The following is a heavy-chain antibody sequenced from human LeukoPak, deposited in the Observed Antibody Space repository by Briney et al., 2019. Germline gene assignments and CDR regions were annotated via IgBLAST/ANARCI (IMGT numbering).Heavy chain of an antibody. CDR2: IYTSGST. CDR3: ARLGVCRFFDY. V-gene: IGHV4-4*07. CDR1: SGSTSNYY. D-gene: IGHD1-26*01. J-gene: IGHJ4*02. Sequence: SETLSLTCIVSSGSTSNYYWNWSRQPAGKGLEWIGHIYTSGSTNYSPSLKSRVTMSVDTSKNQFSLKVRSVTAADPAVYSCARLGVCRFFDYWGQGTLVTVSS.